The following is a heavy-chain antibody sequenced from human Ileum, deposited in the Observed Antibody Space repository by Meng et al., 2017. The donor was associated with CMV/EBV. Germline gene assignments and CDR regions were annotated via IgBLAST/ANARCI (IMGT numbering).Heavy chain of an antibody. CDR1: GYTFTDFY. CDR3: ASDGDYPSRGFDY. Sequence: QVQLVESGAEVKKPGDTVKVSCKASGYTFTDFYMTWVRQAPGKGLEWMGWISGYNSNKKYAQKFQGGVTMTTDTSTATVYMELRNLRYDATAVYYCASDGDYPSRGFDYWGLGTLVTVSS. J-gene: IGHJ4*01. V-gene: IGHV1-18*01. CDR2: ISGYNSNK. D-gene: IGHD2-2*01.